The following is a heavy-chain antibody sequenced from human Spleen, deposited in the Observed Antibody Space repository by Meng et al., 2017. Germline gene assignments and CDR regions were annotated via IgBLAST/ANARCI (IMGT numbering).Heavy chain of an antibody. Sequence: SETLSLTCTVSGASVTSGSYYWSWIRQPPGKGLEWIGYIYYTMNTNFNPSLKSRVTISVDTSKNQFSLKLSSVTAADTAVYYCARTDGRGYSYGYGVRDAFDIWGQGTMVTVSS. V-gene: IGHV4-61*01. J-gene: IGHJ3*02. CDR3: ARTDGRGYSYGYGVRDAFDI. CDR1: GASVTSGSYY. D-gene: IGHD5-18*01. CDR2: IYYTMNT.